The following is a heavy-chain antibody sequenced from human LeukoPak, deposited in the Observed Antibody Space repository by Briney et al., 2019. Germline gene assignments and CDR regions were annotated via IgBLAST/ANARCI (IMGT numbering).Heavy chain of an antibody. CDR1: GGTFSSYA. CDR3: ATRYCSGGSCPNYYYYYINV. V-gene: IGHV1-24*01. CDR2: FDPEGGKT. J-gene: IGHJ6*03. D-gene: IGHD2-15*01. Sequence: ASVKVSCKASGGTFSSYATSWVRQAPVQGLERMGGFDPEGGKTIYAQKFQGRVTMTEDTSTDTAYIELSSLRSEDTAVYYCATRYCSGGSCPNYYYYYINVWGKGTTVTISS.